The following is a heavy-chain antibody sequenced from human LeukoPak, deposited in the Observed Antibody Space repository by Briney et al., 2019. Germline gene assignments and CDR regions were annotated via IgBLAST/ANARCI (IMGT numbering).Heavy chain of an antibody. CDR2: IYYSGRT. Sequence: KPSXXXXXTCTXXGGXXXSSSYYWGWIRQPPGKGVEXIESIYYSGRTSYNPSLKSRVTISVDTSKNQFSLKLSSVTAADTAVYYCARHPPYGSRSWGSYYFDYWGQGTLVTVSS. CDR1: GGXXXSSSYY. V-gene: IGHV4-39*01. D-gene: IGHD3-10*01. J-gene: IGHJ4*02. CDR3: ARHPPYGSRSWGSYYFDY.